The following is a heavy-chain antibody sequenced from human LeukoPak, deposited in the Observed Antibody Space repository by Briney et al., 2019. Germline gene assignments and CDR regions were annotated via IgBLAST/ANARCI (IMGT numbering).Heavy chain of an antibody. CDR3: ARGGRYSSGWVVY. D-gene: IGHD6-19*01. CDR2: IWNDGNNK. CDR1: GFPYSNYG. Sequence: QPGRSLRLSCAASGFPYSNYGMHWVRQAPGKGLEWVAIIWNDGNNKYYADSVKGRFTISRDNAKNTLYLQMNSLRVEDTAVYHCARGGRYSSGWVVYWGQGTLVTVSS. V-gene: IGHV3-33*01. J-gene: IGHJ4*02.